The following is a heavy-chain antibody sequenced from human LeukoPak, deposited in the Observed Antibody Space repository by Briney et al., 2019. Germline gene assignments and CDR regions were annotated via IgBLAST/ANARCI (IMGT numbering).Heavy chain of an antibody. J-gene: IGHJ4*02. CDR1: GGSISSSNYY. CDR3: AREAVSGWYDYFDY. CDR2: IYYSGST. Sequence: PSETLSLTCTVSGGSISSSNYYWGWIRQPPGKGLEWIGSIYYSGSTYYNPSLKSRVTISVGTSKNQFSLKLTSVTAADTAVYYCAREAVSGWYDYFDYWGQGTLVTVSS. D-gene: IGHD6-19*01. V-gene: IGHV4-39*07.